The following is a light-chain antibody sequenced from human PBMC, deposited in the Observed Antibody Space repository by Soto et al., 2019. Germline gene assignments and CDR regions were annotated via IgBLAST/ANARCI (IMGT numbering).Light chain of an antibody. V-gene: IGKV2-28*01. CDR3: MQSLKLPRT. CDR2: LGS. Sequence: DIVMTQSPFSLPVSPGETASISCRSSQSLLHSNGHNYVDWYLQRPGQSPQLLIYLGSNRASGVPDRFSGSRSGTAFTLEITTVEAEDVGVYYCMQSLKLPRTFGQGTTVEIK. CDR1: QSLLHSNGHNY. J-gene: IGKJ1*01.